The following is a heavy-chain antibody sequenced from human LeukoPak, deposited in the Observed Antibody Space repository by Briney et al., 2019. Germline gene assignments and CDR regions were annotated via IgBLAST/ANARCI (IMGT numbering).Heavy chain of an antibody. CDR1: GGTFSSYA. Sequence: GSSVKVSCKASGGTFSSYAISWVRQAPGQGLEWMGGIIPIFGTANYAQKFQGRVTITTDESTSTAYMELSSLRSKDTAVYYCARGPTIFGVVYYYYYYMDVWGKGTTVTVSS. CDR2: IIPIFGTA. J-gene: IGHJ6*03. D-gene: IGHD3-3*01. CDR3: ARGPTIFGVVYYYYYYMDV. V-gene: IGHV1-69*05.